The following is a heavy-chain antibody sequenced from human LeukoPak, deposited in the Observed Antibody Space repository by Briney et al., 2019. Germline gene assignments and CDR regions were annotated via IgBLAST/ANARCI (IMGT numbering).Heavy chain of an antibody. V-gene: IGHV1-2*02. CDR1: GYTFTGYY. CDR2: INPNSGGT. Sequence: ASVKVSCKASGYTFTGYYIHWVRQAPGQGLEWMGWINPNSGGTNYAQKFQGRVTMTRDTTISTAYMELSRLRSDDTAVYYCARSPITIFGVVISWFDPWGQGTLVTVSS. D-gene: IGHD3-3*01. J-gene: IGHJ5*02. CDR3: ARSPITIFGVVISWFDP.